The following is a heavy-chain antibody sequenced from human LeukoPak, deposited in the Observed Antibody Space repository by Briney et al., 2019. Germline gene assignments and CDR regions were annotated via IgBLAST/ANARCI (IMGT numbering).Heavy chain of an antibody. CDR2: ISFDGTNK. Sequence: GGSLRLSCAASGFPFSRFGMHWVRQAPGKGLEWVAVISFDGTNKYYADSVEGRFTISRDNSKNTLYLQMNSLKAEDTALYSCAKFFTGEYRSGGGYWGQGTLVTVSS. CDR3: AKFFTGEYRSGGGY. CDR1: GFPFSRFG. D-gene: IGHD6-19*01. J-gene: IGHJ4*02. V-gene: IGHV3-30*18.